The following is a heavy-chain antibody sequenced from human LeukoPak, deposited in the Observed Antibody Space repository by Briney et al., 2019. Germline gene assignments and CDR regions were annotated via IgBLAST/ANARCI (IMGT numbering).Heavy chain of an antibody. CDR3: ARLDTATAGFNY. CDR1: GYTFTGYY. D-gene: IGHD5-18*01. V-gene: IGHV1-2*02. CDR2: INPNSGGT. J-gene: IGHJ4*02. Sequence: GASVKVSCKASGYTFTGYYMHWVRQAPGQGLEWMGWINPNSGGTNYAQKFQGRVTMTSDTSISTAYMELSRLRSDDTAVYYCARLDTATAGFNYWGQGTLVTVSS.